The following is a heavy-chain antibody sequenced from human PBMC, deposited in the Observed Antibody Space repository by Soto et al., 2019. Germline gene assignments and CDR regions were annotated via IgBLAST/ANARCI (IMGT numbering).Heavy chain of an antibody. J-gene: IGHJ5*01. CDR2: VYHNGGA. V-gene: IGHV4-39*01. CDR1: GVSIHNSHSF. D-gene: IGHD2-21*01. Sequence: QVHLQESGPGLVKPSETLSLTCTVSGVSIHNSHSFWAWIRQPPGKGLQFIASVYHNGGAHYNSSLKSRVTISVDTANNQVSLMMRSLTAADTAFYYCGRVVEGATRHTDPDSWGQGILVTVSS. CDR3: GRVVEGATRHTDPDS.